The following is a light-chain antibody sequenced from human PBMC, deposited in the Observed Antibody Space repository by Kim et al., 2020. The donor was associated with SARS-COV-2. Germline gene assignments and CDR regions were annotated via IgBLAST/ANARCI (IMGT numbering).Light chain of an antibody. J-gene: IGLJ2*01. CDR3: SSYTSSSVI. V-gene: IGLV2-14*03. CDR2: DVS. CDR1: SSDIGLYNS. Sequence: QSALTQPASVSGSPGQSITISCTGTSSDIGLYNSVSWYQQHPGKAPKLIIYDVSNRPSGVSNRFSGSKSGYTASLTVSGLQAEDEADYYCSSYTSSSVIFGGGTQLTVL.